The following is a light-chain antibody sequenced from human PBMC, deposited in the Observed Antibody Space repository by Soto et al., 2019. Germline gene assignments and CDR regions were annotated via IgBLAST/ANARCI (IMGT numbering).Light chain of an antibody. Sequence: DVVMTQSPGSRPVTLGQAASISCRSNQSLVHSDGIAYFSWFQQRPGRSPRRLIYKVSNRDSGVPARFSGSGSGTDFALKISRVEAEDVGVYYCMQGTHWPITFGQGTRLEIK. CDR1: QSLVHSDGIAY. J-gene: IGKJ5*01. CDR2: KVS. CDR3: MQGTHWPIT. V-gene: IGKV2-30*02.